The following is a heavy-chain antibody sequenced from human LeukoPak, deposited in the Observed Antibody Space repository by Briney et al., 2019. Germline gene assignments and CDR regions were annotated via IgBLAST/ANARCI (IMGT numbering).Heavy chain of an antibody. CDR1: GSSLTTTYY. Sequence: SETLSLTCTVSGSSLTTTYYWAWFRQPPGKGLEWIATVFQLQTVRTFYNPSLESRVTMSLDTSQNHFSLNLTSVTAADTALYFCARVLNAPKFIDSWGQGTLVTVSS. V-gene: IGHV4-38-2*02. J-gene: IGHJ4*02. D-gene: IGHD2-8*01. CDR3: ARVLNAPKFIDS. CDR2: VFQLQTVRT.